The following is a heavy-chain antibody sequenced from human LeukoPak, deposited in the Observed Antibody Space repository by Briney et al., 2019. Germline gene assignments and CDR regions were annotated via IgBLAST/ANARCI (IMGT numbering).Heavy chain of an antibody. V-gene: IGHV1-24*01. Sequence: GASVKVSCKVSGYTLTELSLHWVRQAPGKGLEWMGGFDPEDGETIYAQKFQGRVTMTEDTSTDTAYMELSSLRSEDTAVYYCATVQCSSTSCYGLDYWGQGTLVTVSS. D-gene: IGHD2-2*01. CDR3: ATVQCSSTSCYGLDY. J-gene: IGHJ4*02. CDR2: FDPEDGET. CDR1: GYTLTELS.